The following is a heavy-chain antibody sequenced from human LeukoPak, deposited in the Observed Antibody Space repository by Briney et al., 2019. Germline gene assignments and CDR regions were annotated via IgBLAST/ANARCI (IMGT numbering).Heavy chain of an antibody. CDR2: INPNSGGT. D-gene: IGHD5-12*01. V-gene: IGHV1-2*02. CDR1: GYTFTGYY. J-gene: IGHJ4*02. CDR3: ARGRMVATFHFDY. Sequence: ASVKVSCKASGYTFTGYYMHWVRQAPGQGLEWMGWINPNSGGTNYAQKFQGRVTMTRDTSISTAYMELSRLRSDDTAVYYCARGRMVATFHFDYWGQGTLVTVSS.